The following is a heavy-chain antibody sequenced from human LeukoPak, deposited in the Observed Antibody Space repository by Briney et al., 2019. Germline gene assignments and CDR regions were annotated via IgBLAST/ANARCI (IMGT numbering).Heavy chain of an antibody. D-gene: IGHD3-3*01. CDR2: INPNSGGT. Sequence: ASVKVSCKASGYTFTGYYMHWVRQAPGQGLEWMGWINPNSGGTNYAQKFQGRVTMTRDTSISTAYMELSRLRSEDTAVYYCARDLNYDFWSGYFPFATNWFDPWGQGTLVTVSS. J-gene: IGHJ5*02. CDR3: ARDLNYDFWSGYFPFATNWFDP. V-gene: IGHV1-2*02. CDR1: GYTFTGYY.